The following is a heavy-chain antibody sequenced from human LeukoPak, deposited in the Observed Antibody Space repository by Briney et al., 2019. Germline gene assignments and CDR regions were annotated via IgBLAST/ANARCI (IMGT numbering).Heavy chain of an antibody. CDR2: IYTSGST. CDR1: GGSISSGSYY. D-gene: IGHD3-9*01. V-gene: IGHV4-61*02. J-gene: IGHJ5*02. Sequence: SETLSLTCTVSGGSISSGSYYWSWIRQPAGKGLEWIGRIYTSGSTNYNPSLKSRVTISVDTSKNQFSLKLSSVTAADTAVYYCARHSGITIFLPAKNWFDPWGQGTLVTVSS. CDR3: ARHSGITIFLPAKNWFDP.